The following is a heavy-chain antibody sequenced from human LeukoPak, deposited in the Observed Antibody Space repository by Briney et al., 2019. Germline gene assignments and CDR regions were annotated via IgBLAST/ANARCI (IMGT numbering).Heavy chain of an antibody. V-gene: IGHV3-7*01. CDR3: ARVLIPPNDSSAYAPWYFDY. CDR2: IKQDGSEK. CDR1: GFTFSTYW. D-gene: IGHD3-22*01. Sequence: PGGSLRLSRAASGFTFSTYWMSWVRRAPGKGLEWVANIKQDGSEKYYVDSVKGRFTISRDNAKSSLYLQMNSLRAEDTAVYYCARVLIPPNDSSAYAPWYFDYWGQGTLVTVSS. J-gene: IGHJ4*02.